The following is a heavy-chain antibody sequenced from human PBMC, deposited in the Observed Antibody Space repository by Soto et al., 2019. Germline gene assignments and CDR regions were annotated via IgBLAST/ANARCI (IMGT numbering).Heavy chain of an antibody. Sequence: GASVKVSCKASGYTFTSYGISWVRQAPGQGLEWMGWISAYNGNTNYAQKLQGRVTMTTDTSTSTAYMELRSLRSDDTAVYYCARLSLIYYDSSGYYYDDYWGQGTLVTVSS. J-gene: IGHJ4*02. CDR3: ARLSLIYYDSSGYYYDDY. CDR2: ISAYNGNT. D-gene: IGHD3-22*01. V-gene: IGHV1-18*01. CDR1: GYTFTSYG.